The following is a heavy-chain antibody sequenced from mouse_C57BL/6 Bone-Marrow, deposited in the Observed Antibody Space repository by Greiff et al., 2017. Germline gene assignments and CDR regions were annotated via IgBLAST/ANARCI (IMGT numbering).Heavy chain of an antibody. CDR2: INPYNGGT. CDR1: GYTFTDYY. CDR3: ARKRPFAY. J-gene: IGHJ3*01. Sequence: VHVKQSGPVLVKPGASVKMSCKASGYTFTDYYMNWVKQSHGKSLEWIGVINPYNGGTSYNQKFKGKATLTVDKSSSTAYMELNSLTSEDSAVYYCARKRPFAYWGQGTLVTVSA. V-gene: IGHV1-19*01.